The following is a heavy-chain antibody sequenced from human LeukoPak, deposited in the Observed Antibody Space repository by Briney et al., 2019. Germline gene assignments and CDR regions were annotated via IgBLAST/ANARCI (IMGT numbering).Heavy chain of an antibody. CDR3: ARVMYYYDSSGYYSTDAFDI. J-gene: IGHJ3*02. CDR2: VYTSGNT. D-gene: IGHD3-22*01. Sequence: SETLSLTCTVSGGSISSYYWSWIRQPAGKGLEWIGRVYTSGNTNYNPSLKSRVIMSVDKSKNQFSLKLSSVTAADTAVYYCARVMYYYDSSGYYSTDAFDIWGQGTMVTVSS. V-gene: IGHV4-4*07. CDR1: GGSISSYY.